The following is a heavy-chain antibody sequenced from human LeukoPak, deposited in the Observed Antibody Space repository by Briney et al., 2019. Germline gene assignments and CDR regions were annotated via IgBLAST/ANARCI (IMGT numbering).Heavy chain of an antibody. CDR1: GGSISSSSYY. CDR2: IYYSGST. CDR3: ARENYCSSTSCYVWDLYYYYMDV. V-gene: IGHV4-39*07. D-gene: IGHD2-2*01. Sequence: SETLSLTCTVSGGSISSSSYYWGWIRQPPGKGLEWIGSIYYSGSTYYNPSLKSRVTISVDTSKNQFSLKLSSVTAADTAVYYCARENYCSSTSCYVWDLYYYYMDVWGKGTTVTISS. J-gene: IGHJ6*03.